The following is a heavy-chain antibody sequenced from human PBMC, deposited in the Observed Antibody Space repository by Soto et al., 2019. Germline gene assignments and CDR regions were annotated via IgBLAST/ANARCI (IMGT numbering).Heavy chain of an antibody. J-gene: IGHJ5*02. V-gene: IGHV4-34*01. CDR3: ARGRPTAWYYDFWSGYYESWFDP. CDR2: INHSGST. D-gene: IGHD3-3*01. Sequence: PSETLSLTCAVYGGSFSGYYWSWIRQPPGKGLEWIGEINHSGSTNYNPSLKSRVTISVDTSKSQFSLKLSSVTAADTAVYYCARGRPTAWYYDFWSGYYESWFDPWGQGTLVTVSS. CDR1: GGSFSGYY.